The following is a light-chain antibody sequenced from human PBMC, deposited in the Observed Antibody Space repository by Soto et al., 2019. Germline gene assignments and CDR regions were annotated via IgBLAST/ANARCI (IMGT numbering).Light chain of an antibody. CDR3: QKCKVAPFT. Sequence: DIQMTQSPSSLSAFVGDRVTITCRASQDIGNFLAWYQQKPGKVPKLLIYAASTLQSGVPSRFSGRGAITDFTLTNSRLQPENVTTYYCQKCKVAPFTFGGGNKVEIK. J-gene: IGKJ4*01. V-gene: IGKV1-27*01. CDR2: AAS. CDR1: QDIGNF.